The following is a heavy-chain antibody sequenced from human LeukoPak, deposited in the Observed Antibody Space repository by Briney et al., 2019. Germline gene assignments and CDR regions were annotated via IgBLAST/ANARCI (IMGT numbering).Heavy chain of an antibody. CDR2: ISSSSSYI. J-gene: IGHJ5*02. CDR3: ARSRLSHNWFDP. V-gene: IGHV3-21*01. CDR1: GFTFSSYS. D-gene: IGHD3-16*02. Sequence: KRWGSLRLSCAASGFTFSSYSMNWVRQAPGKGLEWVSSISSSSSYIYYADSVKGRFTISRDNAKNSLYLQMNSLRAEDTAVYYCARSRLSHNWFDPWGQGTLVTVSS.